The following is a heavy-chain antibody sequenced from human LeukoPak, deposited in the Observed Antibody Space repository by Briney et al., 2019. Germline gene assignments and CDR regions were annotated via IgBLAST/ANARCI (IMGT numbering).Heavy chain of an antibody. V-gene: IGHV3-33*01. CDR1: GSTFSSYG. CDR3: ASPDDIGQQLVQYFQH. D-gene: IGHD6-13*01. J-gene: IGHJ1*01. Sequence: GGSLRLSCAASGSTFSSYGMHWVRQAPGKGLEWLAVIWYDGSHKYYVDSVHGRFSISRDNSKNTLYLQMNSLRAEDTAVYYCASPDDIGQQLVQYFQHWGQGTLVTVSS. CDR2: IWYDGSHK.